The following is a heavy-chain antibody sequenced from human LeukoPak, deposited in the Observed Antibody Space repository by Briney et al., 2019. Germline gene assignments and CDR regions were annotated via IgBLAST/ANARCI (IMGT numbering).Heavy chain of an antibody. D-gene: IGHD4-11*01. CDR2: INPKSGCT. V-gene: IGHV1-2*02. CDR1: GYILSDHY. Sequence: ASVKVSCKASGYILSDHYIHWVRQAPGQGLEWIGWINPKSGCTNNARKFQGRVTMTRDTSISTAYMEVSRLRSDDTAVYYCARDSGDYSNYLDYWGQGTLVTVSS. CDR3: ARDSGDYSNYLDY. J-gene: IGHJ4*02.